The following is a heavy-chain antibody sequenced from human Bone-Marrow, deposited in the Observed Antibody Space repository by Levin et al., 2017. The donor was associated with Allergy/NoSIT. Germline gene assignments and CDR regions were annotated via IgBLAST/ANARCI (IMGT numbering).Heavy chain of an antibody. J-gene: IGHJ4*02. CDR3: ARAPLFGVVIMDYFDY. V-gene: IGHV1-69*13. CDR1: GGTFSSYA. Sequence: SVKVSCKASGGTFSSYAISWVRQAPGQGLEWMGGIIPIFGTANYAQKFQGRVTITADESTSTAYMELSSLRSEDTAVYYCARAPLFGVVIMDYFDYWGQGTLVTVSS. D-gene: IGHD3-3*01. CDR2: IIPIFGTA.